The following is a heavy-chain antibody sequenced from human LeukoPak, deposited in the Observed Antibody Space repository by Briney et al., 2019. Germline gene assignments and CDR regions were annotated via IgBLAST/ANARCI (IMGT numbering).Heavy chain of an antibody. V-gene: IGHV3-23*01. CDR1: GFTFSSYA. J-gene: IGHJ4*02. Sequence: GGSLRLSCAASGFTFSSYAMSWVRQAPGKGLEWVSAISGSGGSTYYADSVKGRFTISRDNSKDTLYLQMNSLRAEDTAVYYCAKALRGGWTRFDYWGQGTLVTVSS. CDR2: ISGSGGST. D-gene: IGHD6-19*01. CDR3: AKALRGGWTRFDY.